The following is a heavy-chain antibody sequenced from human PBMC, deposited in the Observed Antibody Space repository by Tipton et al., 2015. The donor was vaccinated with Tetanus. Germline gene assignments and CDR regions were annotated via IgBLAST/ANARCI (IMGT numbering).Heavy chain of an antibody. CDR3: ARANYDFPKKGPFDS. Sequence: GLVKPSETLSLTCTVSGGSVRSGSYYWNWIRQPPGKGLEWIGYISYSGSTNSNYSLKSRITISQDTSKNQFSLKLTSVTAADTAVYYCARANYDFPKKGPFDSWGQGTLVTVSS. V-gene: IGHV4-61*01. D-gene: IGHD3-3*01. CDR1: GGSVRSGSYY. CDR2: ISYSGST. J-gene: IGHJ4*02.